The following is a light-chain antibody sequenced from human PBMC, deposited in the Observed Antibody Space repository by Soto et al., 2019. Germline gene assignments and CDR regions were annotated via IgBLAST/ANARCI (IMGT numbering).Light chain of an antibody. J-gene: IGLJ3*02. Sequence: QSALTQPRSVSGSPGQSVTTSCTGTNSDVGAYNYVSWYQQHPGKAPKLMLYDVSRRPSGVPDRFSGSKSGNTASLTISGLQAEDEADYYCCSYAGSYTWVLGGGTKLTVL. CDR3: CSYAGSYTWV. CDR2: DVS. CDR1: NSDVGAYNY. V-gene: IGLV2-11*01.